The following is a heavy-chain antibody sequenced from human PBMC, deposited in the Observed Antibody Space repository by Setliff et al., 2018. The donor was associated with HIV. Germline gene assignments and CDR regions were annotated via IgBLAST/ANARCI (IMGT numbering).Heavy chain of an antibody. J-gene: IGHJ4*02. CDR2: IYSDGST. CDR1: GFTVSSSY. CDR3: ARSRPYNSALDY. Sequence: GESLKISCEASGFTVSSSYMAWVRQAPGKGLEWVSTIYSDGSTNHRDSVKGRFTLSRDNSKNTVYLQVGSLRPDDTAMYYCARSRPYNSALDYWGQGTLVTVSS. D-gene: IGHD6-25*01. V-gene: IGHV3-66*02.